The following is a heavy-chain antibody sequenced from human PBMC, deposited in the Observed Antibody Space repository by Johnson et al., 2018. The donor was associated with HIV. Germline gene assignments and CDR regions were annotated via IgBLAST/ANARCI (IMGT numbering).Heavy chain of an antibody. D-gene: IGHD3-10*01. CDR2: IYSGGNT. CDR1: GFTFSSYW. Sequence: VQLVESGGGLVQPGGSLRLSCAASGFTFSSYWMHWVRQAPGKGLEWVSVIYSGGNTYYADSVKGRFTISRDNSKNTLYLKMNSLRAEDTAVYYCAREGKDAFDIWGQGTMVTVSS. CDR3: AREGKDAFDI. J-gene: IGHJ3*02. V-gene: IGHV3-66*01.